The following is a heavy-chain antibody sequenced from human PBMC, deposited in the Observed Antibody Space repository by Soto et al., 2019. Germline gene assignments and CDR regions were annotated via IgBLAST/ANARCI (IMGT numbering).Heavy chain of an antibody. CDR3: ARFAYFDWLARYYYGMDV. D-gene: IGHD3-9*01. CDR2: MNPNSGNT. CDR1: GYTFTGYY. V-gene: IGHV1-8*02. J-gene: IGHJ6*02. Sequence: GASVKVSCKASGYTFTGYYMHWVRQATGQGLEWMGWMNPNSGNTGYAQKFRGRVTMTRNTSISTAYMELSSLRSEDTAVYYCARFAYFDWLARYYYGMDVWGQGTTVTVSS.